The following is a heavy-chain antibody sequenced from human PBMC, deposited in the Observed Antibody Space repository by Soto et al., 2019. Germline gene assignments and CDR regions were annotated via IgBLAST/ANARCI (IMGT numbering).Heavy chain of an antibody. CDR3: AHRRGYSSGRYPFDY. V-gene: IGHV2-5*02. J-gene: IGHJ4*02. CDR1: GFSLSTSGVG. Sequence: QITLKESGPPLVKPTQTLTLTCTFSGFSLSTSGVGVGWIRQPPGKALEWLALIYWDDDKRYSPSLKSRLTIPKDTSKNQVLLTMTNMDPVDTATYYCAHRRGYSSGRYPFDYWGQGTLVTVSS. CDR2: IYWDDDK. D-gene: IGHD6-19*01.